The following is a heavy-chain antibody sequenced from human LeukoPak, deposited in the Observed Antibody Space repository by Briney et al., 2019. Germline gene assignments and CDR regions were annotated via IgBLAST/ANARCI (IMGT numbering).Heavy chain of an antibody. V-gene: IGHV4-30-2*01. CDR3: ARDPPKGTGEGSAFDI. CDR2: IYHSGST. Sequence: PSQTLSLTCTVSGGSISSGGYYWSWIRQPPGKGLEWIGYIYHSGSTYYNPSLKSRVTISVDRSKNQFSLKLSSVTAADTAVYYCARDPPKGTGEGSAFDIWGQGTMVTVSS. CDR1: GGSISSGGYY. D-gene: IGHD7-27*01. J-gene: IGHJ3*02.